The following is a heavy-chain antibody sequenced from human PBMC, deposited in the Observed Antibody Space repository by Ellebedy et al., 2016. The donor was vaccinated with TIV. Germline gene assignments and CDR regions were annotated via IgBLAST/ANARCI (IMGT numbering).Heavy chain of an antibody. J-gene: IGHJ4*02. Sequence: PGGSLRLSCAASGFTFSSYGIHWVRQAPGKGLEWVAIVSSDGTYKYYSDSVKGRFTISRDNSENMLYLQMNSLRAEDTAVYSCARGIRYYDSSGYYDEIDYWGQGTLVTVSS. D-gene: IGHD3-22*01. CDR1: GFTFSSYG. V-gene: IGHV3-30*03. CDR3: ARGIRYYDSSGYYDEIDY. CDR2: VSSDGTYK.